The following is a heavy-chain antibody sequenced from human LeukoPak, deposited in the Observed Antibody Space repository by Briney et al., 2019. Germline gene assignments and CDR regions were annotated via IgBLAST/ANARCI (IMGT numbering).Heavy chain of an antibody. CDR3: VRFFRQWLAGYYCYYMDV. CDR2: IYYSGST. CDR1: LGSLCIHY. D-gene: IGHD6-19*01. Sequence: PSEALSLTCTHPLGSLCIHYWSWIPHTPGGGLEWIAYIYYSGSTNYTPSLMSRVTISVDPSKNQFPLKLSSVTAADRAEDYGVRFFRQWLAGYYCYYMDVWGKGTTVTVSS. J-gene: IGHJ6*03. V-gene: IGHV4-59*11.